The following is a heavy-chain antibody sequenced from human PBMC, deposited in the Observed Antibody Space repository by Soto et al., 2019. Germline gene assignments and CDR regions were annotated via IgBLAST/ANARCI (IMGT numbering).Heavy chain of an antibody. CDR1: GFTFSSYA. V-gene: IGHV3-23*01. CDR2: ISGSGGST. J-gene: IGHJ4*02. Sequence: EVQLLESGGGLVQPGGSLRLSCAASGFTFSSYAMSWDRQAPGKGLEWVLAISGSGGSTYYADSVKGRFTISRDNSKNTLYLQMNSLRAEDTAVYYCAKFSTVLRLLEWLSRCDYWGQGTLVTVSS. CDR3: AKFSTVLRLLEWLSRCDY. D-gene: IGHD3-3*01.